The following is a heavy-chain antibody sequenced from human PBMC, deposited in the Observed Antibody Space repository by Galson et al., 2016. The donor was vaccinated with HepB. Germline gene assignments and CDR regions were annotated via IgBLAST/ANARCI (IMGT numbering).Heavy chain of an antibody. D-gene: IGHD4-17*01. CDR2: INSDGTSA. V-gene: IGHV3-74*01. Sequence: SLRLSCAASGFTFTRYWMHWVRQAPGKGLVWVSRINSDGTSASHADSMKGRFTISRDNAKNTLYLQMNSLRAEDTAVYYCVREDYGDDRVYYYYYGMDVWGQGTTVTVSS. J-gene: IGHJ6*02. CDR1: GFTFTRYW. CDR3: VREDYGDDRVYYYYYGMDV.